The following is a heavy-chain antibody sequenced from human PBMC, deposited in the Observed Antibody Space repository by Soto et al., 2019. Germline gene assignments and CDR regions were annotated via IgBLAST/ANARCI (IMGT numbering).Heavy chain of an antibody. D-gene: IGHD1-26*01. V-gene: IGHV1-8*01. J-gene: IGHJ6*02. CDR2: MNPNNGNT. CDR1: GYTFTSYD. CDR3: ARGRAPHYYYYGMDV. Sequence: ASVKVSCKASGYTFTSYDISWVRQATGQGLEWMGWMNPNNGNTDYAPKFQGRVTMTMNTSIGTAYMELSSLRSEDTAVYYCARGRAPHYYYYGMDVWGQGTTVTVSS.